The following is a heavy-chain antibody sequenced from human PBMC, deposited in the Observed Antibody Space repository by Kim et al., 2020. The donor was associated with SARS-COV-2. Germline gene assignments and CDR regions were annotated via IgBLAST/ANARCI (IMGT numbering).Heavy chain of an antibody. D-gene: IGHD3-22*01. CDR3: ATAPANYYDSGGYSYYNYYGADV. J-gene: IGHJ6*02. Sequence: ASVKVSCKVSGYTLTELSMHWVRQAPGKGLEWMGGVDPEDGETIYAQKFQGRVTMTEDTSTDTAYMELSSLRSEDTAVYYCATAPANYYDSGGYSYYNYYGADVWGHGTPVTVSS. CDR2: VDPEDGET. V-gene: IGHV1-24*01. CDR1: GYTLTELS.